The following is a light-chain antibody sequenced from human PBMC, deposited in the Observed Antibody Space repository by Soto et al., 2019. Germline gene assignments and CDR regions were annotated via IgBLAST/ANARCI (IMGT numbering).Light chain of an antibody. CDR1: QSVFSSSTNKNY. Sequence: DIGMTQSPDSLAVSLGERATINCKSSQSVFSSSTNKNYLAWFQQKPGQPPKLLIYWASTRKSGVPDRFSGSGSGTDFTLTITSLQAEDVAVYYCQQYHSDPITFGQGTRLEIK. J-gene: IGKJ5*01. V-gene: IGKV4-1*01. CDR3: QQYHSDPIT. CDR2: WAS.